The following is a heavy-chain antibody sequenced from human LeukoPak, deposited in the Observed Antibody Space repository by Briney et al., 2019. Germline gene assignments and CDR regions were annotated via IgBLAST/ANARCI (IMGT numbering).Heavy chain of an antibody. D-gene: IGHD6-13*01. CDR3: ARDIPGAGYPIAAGFDY. CDR2: IYYSGST. J-gene: IGHJ4*02. V-gene: IGHV4-59*12. CDR1: GGSISSYY. Sequence: SETLSLTCTVSGGSISSYYWSWIRQPPGKGLEWIGYIYYSGSTNYNPSLKSRVTISVDTSKNQFSLKLSSVTAADTAVYYCARDIPGAGYPIAAGFDYWGQGTLVTVSS.